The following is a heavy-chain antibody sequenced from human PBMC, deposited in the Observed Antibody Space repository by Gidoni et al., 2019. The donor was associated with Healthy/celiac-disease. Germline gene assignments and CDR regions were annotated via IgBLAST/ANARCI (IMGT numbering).Heavy chain of an antibody. CDR2: ISYDGSNK. CDR3: ARGRQLAWACFDY. D-gene: IGHD6-6*01. Sequence: QVQLVESGGGVVQPGRSLRLSCAASGFTFSSYAMHWVRQAPGKGLEWVAVISYDGSNKYYADSVKGRFTISRDNSKNTLYLQMNSLRAEDTAVYYCARGRQLAWACFDYWGQGTLVTVSS. J-gene: IGHJ4*02. V-gene: IGHV3-30-3*01. CDR1: GFTFSSYA.